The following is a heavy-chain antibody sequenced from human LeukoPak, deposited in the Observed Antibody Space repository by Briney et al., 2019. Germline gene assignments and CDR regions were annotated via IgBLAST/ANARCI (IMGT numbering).Heavy chain of an antibody. J-gene: IGHJ4*02. D-gene: IGHD3-22*01. CDR2: ISSSSTTI. V-gene: IGHV3-48*02. Sequence: GGSLRLSCAASGFTFSSSHMNWVRQAPGKGLEWLSFISSSSTTIYYVDSVKGRFTISRDDAKNSLYLQMNSLRDEDTAVYYCARDYYDSSGIDYWGQGTPVTVSS. CDR1: GFTFSSSH. CDR3: ARDYYDSSGIDY.